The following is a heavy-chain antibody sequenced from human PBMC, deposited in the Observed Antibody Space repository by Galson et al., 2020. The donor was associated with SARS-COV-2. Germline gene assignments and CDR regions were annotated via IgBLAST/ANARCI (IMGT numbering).Heavy chain of an antibody. J-gene: IGHJ6*02. V-gene: IGHV1-2*02. CDR2: INPNSGGT. CDR3: ARGYGDYEDYYGYFLGMDG. Sequence: ASVKVSCKASGYTFTGYYMHWVRQAPGQGLEWMGWINPNSGGTNYAQKFQGRVTMTRDTSISTAHMELSRLRSDDTAVYYCARGYGDYEDYYGYFLGMDGWGQGTTVTVSS. CDR1: GYTFTGYY. D-gene: IGHD4-17*01.